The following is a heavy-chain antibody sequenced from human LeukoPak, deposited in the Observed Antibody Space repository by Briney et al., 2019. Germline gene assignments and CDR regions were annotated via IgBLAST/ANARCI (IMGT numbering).Heavy chain of an antibody. CDR1: GFTFSSYW. V-gene: IGHV3-7*01. CDR3: ARDLDYYDSSGYWGH. D-gene: IGHD3-22*01. Sequence: PGGSLRLSCAASGFTFSSYWMSWVRQAPGKGLEWVANIKQDGSEKYYVDSVKGRFTISRDNAKNSLYLQMNSLRAEDTAVYYCARDLDYYDSSGYWGHWGQGTLVTVSS. J-gene: IGHJ4*02. CDR2: IKQDGSEK.